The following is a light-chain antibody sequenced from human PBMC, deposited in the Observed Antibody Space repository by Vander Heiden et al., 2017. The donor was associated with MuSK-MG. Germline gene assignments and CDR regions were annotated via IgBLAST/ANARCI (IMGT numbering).Light chain of an antibody. CDR1: QTIDTY. Sequence: EVVLTQSPATLSLSPGERATLSCRASQTIDTYLGWYQQKPGQAPRLLIYDASNRATGIPARFSGSGSGTEFTLTISSLEPEDFAVYYCQQRANWPPITFGQGTRLEIK. CDR2: DAS. J-gene: IGKJ5*01. V-gene: IGKV3-11*01. CDR3: QQRANWPPIT.